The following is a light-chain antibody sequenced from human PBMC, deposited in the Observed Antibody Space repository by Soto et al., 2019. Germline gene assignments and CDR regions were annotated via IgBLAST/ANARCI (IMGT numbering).Light chain of an antibody. V-gene: IGKV3-20*01. CDR2: GAS. J-gene: IGKJ4*01. Sequence: EIVLTQSPGTLSLSPGERATLFCRASHYVSGSYLAWYQQTPGQAPRLLIYGASSRATGIPDRFSGSGSETDFTLTISRLEPEDFEIYYCQQYGTASLTFGGGTKVDIK. CDR1: HYVSGSY. CDR3: QQYGTASLT.